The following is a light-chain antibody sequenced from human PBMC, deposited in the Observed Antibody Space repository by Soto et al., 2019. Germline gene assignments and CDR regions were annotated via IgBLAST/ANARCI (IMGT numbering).Light chain of an antibody. CDR2: AAS. CDR3: QKYNSAPRT. V-gene: IGKV1-27*01. CDR1: QGISNY. Sequence: DIQMTQSPSSLSASVGDRVTITCRASQGISNYLAWYKQKPGKVPKLLIYAASTFQSGVPSRFSGRGSGTDFTLTISSLQPEDVSTYYCQKYNSAPRTFGQGTKVEIK. J-gene: IGKJ1*01.